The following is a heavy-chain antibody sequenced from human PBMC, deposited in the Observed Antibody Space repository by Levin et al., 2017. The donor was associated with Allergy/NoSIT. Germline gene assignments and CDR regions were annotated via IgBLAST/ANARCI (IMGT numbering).Heavy chain of an antibody. V-gene: IGHV3-9*01. J-gene: IGHJ3*02. CDR2: ISWNSGSI. D-gene: IGHD2-2*01. CDR3: ATSTSSGYCSSTSCPNSPWGGAFDI. CDR1: GFTFDDYA. Sequence: GGSLRLSCAASGFTFDDYAMHWVRQAPGKGLEWVSGISWNSGSIGYADSVKGRFTISRDNAKNSLYLQMNSLRAEDTALYYCATSTSSGYCSSTSCPNSPWGGAFDIWGQGTMVTVSS.